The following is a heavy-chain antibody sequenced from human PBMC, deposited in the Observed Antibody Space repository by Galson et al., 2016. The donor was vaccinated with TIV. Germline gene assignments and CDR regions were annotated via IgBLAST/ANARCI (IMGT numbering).Heavy chain of an antibody. V-gene: IGHV1-69*06. CDR3: ARGGGITGASTPFDY. J-gene: IGHJ4*02. D-gene: IGHD1-14*01. CDR1: GGTFGSYA. CDR2: IISIYRTA. Sequence: SVKVSCKASGGTFGSYAITWVRQAPGQGPEWMGGIISIYRTANYAEKFQGRVTVTADKSTSTAYMELSGLRFDDTAVYYCARGGGITGASTPFDYWGQGTLVTVSS.